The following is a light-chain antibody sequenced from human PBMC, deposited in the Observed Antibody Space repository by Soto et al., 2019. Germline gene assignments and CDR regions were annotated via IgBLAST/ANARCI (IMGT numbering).Light chain of an antibody. CDR2: AAS. CDR1: QTISSW. Sequence: DIQMTQSPSSVSASIGDRVIITCRASQTISSWLAWYQQKPGEAPKLLIYAASRLQSGVPSRFSGSGSVTDFTLTITGLQAEDFATYYCQQADSFPLTFGGGTKVEIK. V-gene: IGKV1D-12*01. J-gene: IGKJ4*01. CDR3: QQADSFPLT.